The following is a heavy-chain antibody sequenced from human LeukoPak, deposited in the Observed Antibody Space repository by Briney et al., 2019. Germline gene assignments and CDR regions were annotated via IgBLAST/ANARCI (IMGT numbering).Heavy chain of an antibody. CDR2: INSSSSYI. CDR1: GFTFSSYS. D-gene: IGHD2-2*01. CDR3: ARAIVVVPAAEPYYYYGMDV. V-gene: IGHV3-21*01. Sequence: GGSLRLSCAASGFTFSSYSMNWVRQAPGKGLEWVSSINSSSSYIYYADSVKGRFTISRDNAKNSLYLQMNSLRAEDTAVYYCARAIVVVPAAEPYYYYGMDVWGQGTTVTVSS. J-gene: IGHJ6*02.